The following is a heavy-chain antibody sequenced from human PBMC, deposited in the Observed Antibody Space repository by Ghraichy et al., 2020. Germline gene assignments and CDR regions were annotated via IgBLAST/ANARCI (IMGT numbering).Heavy chain of an antibody. Sequence: GGSLRLSCAASGFTFSWYWMCWVRQAPGKGLEWVANIKQDGSEKYYVDSVKGRFTISRDNAKNSLYLQMNSLRAEDTAIYYCARVYLGATLGDYWGQGSLVTVSS. D-gene: IGHD1-26*01. CDR2: IKQDGSEK. CDR1: GFTFSWYW. J-gene: IGHJ4*02. CDR3: ARVYLGATLGDY. V-gene: IGHV3-7*03.